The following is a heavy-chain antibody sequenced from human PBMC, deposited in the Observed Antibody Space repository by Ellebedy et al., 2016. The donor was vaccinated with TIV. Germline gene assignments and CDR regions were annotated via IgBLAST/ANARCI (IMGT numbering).Heavy chain of an antibody. CDR2: IKEDGSVE. CDR1: GFTFSSYS. V-gene: IGHV3-7*01. Sequence: GGSLRLSCAASGFTFSSYSMNWVRQAPGKGLEWVARIKEDGSVEAYIDPVKGRFSISRDNAKKSLYLHTNNLRAEDTAVYYCAGPAAIGTKAFDYWGQGTLVTVSS. J-gene: IGHJ4*02. D-gene: IGHD2-2*01. CDR3: AGPAAIGTKAFDY.